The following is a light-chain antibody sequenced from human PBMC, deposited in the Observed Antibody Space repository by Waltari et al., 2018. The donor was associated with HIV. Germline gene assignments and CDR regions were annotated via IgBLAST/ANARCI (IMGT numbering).Light chain of an antibody. CDR3: QVWDRSSDQVI. CDR1: TISRPS. V-gene: IGLV3-21*04. J-gene: IGLJ2*01. Sequence: SELTQPPSVSVAPGQTAMIPCRGSTISRPSVPRYQQKPGQAPVLVIYFDLDRPSGIPERFSGSVSGNTATLTISRVDAGDEADYYCQVWDRSSDQVIFGGGTKLTVL. CDR2: FDL.